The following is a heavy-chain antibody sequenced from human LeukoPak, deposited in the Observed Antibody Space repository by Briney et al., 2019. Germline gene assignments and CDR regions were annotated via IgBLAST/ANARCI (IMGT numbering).Heavy chain of an antibody. J-gene: IGHJ6*02. D-gene: IGHD1-26*01. CDR1: GFTVSSNF. V-gene: IGHV3-53*01. CDR3: ASSVGRYGMDV. CDR2: IYSGGST. Sequence: GGSLTLSCASSGFTVSSNFMSFVRQAPGKGLEWVSLIYSGGSTYYADSVKGRFTISRDNSKNTLYLQMNNLRAEDTAVYYCASSVGRYGMDVWGQGTTVTVSS.